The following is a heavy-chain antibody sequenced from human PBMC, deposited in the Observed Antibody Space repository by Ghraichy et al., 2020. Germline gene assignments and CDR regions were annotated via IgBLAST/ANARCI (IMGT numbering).Heavy chain of an antibody. V-gene: IGHV4-39*07. D-gene: IGHD2-2*01. CDR1: GGSISSSSYY. Sequence: SETLSLTCTVSGGSISSSSYYWGWIRQPPGKGLEWIGSIYYSGSTYYNPSLKSRVTISVDTSKNQFSLKLSSVTAADTAVYYCARALVVVPAAMARGGYWYFDLWGRGTLVTVSS. J-gene: IGHJ2*01. CDR2: IYYSGST. CDR3: ARALVVVPAAMARGGYWYFDL.